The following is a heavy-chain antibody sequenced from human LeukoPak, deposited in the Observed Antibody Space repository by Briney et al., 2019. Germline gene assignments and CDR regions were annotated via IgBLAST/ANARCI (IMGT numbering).Heavy chain of an antibody. V-gene: IGHV3-23*01. CDR1: GFTFSSYA. D-gene: IGHD3-22*01. CDR2: ISGGSTRT. J-gene: IGHJ4*02. Sequence: GGSLRLSCADSGFTFSSYAMSWVRQAPGKGLEWVSSISGGSTRTYYADSVKGRFTVSRDNPKNTLYLQMNSLRAEDTAVYYCALRPYDSSGYFVYWGQGTLVTVSS. CDR3: ALRPYDSSGYFVY.